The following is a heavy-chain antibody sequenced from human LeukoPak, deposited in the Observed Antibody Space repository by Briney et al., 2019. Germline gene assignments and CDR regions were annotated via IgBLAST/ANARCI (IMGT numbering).Heavy chain of an antibody. CDR2: INEDGSEI. V-gene: IGHV3-7*01. CDR1: GFTFSRSW. CDR3: SRCEWHYYHYYMDV. J-gene: IGHJ6*03. D-gene: IGHD3-3*01. Sequence: GGSLRLSCAASGFTFSRSWMTWVRQAPGKGLEWVASINEDGSEIHYVDSVKGRFTISRDNAKNSLFLQMNSLGAEDTAVYYCSRCEWHYYHYYMDVWGKGTTVTVSS.